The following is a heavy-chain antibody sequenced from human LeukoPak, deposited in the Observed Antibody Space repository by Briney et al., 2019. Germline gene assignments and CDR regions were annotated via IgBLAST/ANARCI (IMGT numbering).Heavy chain of an antibody. CDR3: ARDPNSGYDMVWYLDL. D-gene: IGHD5-12*01. CDR2: ISGSGDKT. Sequence: GGSLRLYCAASGFSLSTYAMSWVRQAPGKGLEWVSAISGSGDKTYSADSVKGRFTISRDNSKDMLYLQMDSLRVDDTAVYYCARDPNSGYDMVWYLDLWGRGTLVTVSS. V-gene: IGHV3-23*01. J-gene: IGHJ2*01. CDR1: GFSLSTYA.